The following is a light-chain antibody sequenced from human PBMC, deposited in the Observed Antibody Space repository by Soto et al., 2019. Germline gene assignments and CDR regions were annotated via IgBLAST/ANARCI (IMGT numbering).Light chain of an antibody. J-gene: IGLJ2*01. Sequence: QSVRTQPPSASGTPGQRVTISCSGSSSNIGSNPVHWYQQVPGTAPKLLIHNNNQRPSGVPARFSGSKSGTSASLAISGLQSEDEADYYCAAWDDSLNGVLFGGGTKVTVL. CDR2: NNN. V-gene: IGLV1-44*01. CDR1: SSNIGSNP. CDR3: AAWDDSLNGVL.